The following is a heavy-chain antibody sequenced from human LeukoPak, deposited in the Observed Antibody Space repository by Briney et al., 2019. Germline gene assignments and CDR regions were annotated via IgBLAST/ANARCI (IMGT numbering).Heavy chain of an antibody. D-gene: IGHD2-15*01. CDR3: AASQGYCSGGNCYFDY. CDR1: GYTFTGYY. Sequence: EASVKVSCKASGYTFTGYYMHWVRQAPGQGLEWMGWINPNSGGTNYAQKFQGWVTMTRDTSISTAYMELSRLRSDDTAVYYCAASQGYCSGGNCYFDYWGQGTLVTVSS. V-gene: IGHV1-2*04. J-gene: IGHJ4*02. CDR2: INPNSGGT.